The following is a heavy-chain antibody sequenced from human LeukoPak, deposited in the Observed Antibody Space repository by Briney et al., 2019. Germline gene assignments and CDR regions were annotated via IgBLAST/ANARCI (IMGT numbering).Heavy chain of an antibody. CDR1: GGSISSGSYY. V-gene: IGHV4-61*02. CDR2: IYTSGST. CDR3: ARLARRASFDY. D-gene: IGHD6-6*01. J-gene: IGHJ4*02. Sequence: SETLFLTCTVSGGSISSGSYYWSWIRQPAGKGLEWIGRIYTSGSTNYNPSLKSRVTISVDTSKNQFSLKLSSVTAADTAVYYCARLARRASFDYWGQGTLVTVSS.